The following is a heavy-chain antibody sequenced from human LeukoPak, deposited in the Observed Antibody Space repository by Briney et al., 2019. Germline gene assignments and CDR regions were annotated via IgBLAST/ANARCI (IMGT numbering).Heavy chain of an antibody. V-gene: IGHV4-34*01. D-gene: IGHD3-22*01. CDR1: GGSLSGFY. J-gene: IGHJ5*02. CDR2: INHSGST. Sequence: PSETLSLTCAVYGGSLSGFYWGWIRQPPGKGLEWIGEINHSGSTNYNPSLKSRVTMSMDTSKKQLSLRVTSVTAADTAVYYCARASSYDSVTRYDPAWFGPWGQGTLVTVSS. CDR3: ARASSYDSVTRYDPAWFGP.